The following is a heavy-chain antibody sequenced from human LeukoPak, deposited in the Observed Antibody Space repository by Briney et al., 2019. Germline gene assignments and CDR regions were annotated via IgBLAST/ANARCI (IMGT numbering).Heavy chain of an antibody. D-gene: IGHD6-6*01. CDR3: ARAPNSSSYAFDI. CDR1: GFTFSDYY. V-gene: IGHV3-11*04. Sequence: GGSLRLSSAASGFTFSDYYMSWIRQAPGKGLEWVSYISSSGSTIYYADSVKGRFTISWDNAKNSLYLQMNSLRAEDTAVYYCARAPNSSSYAFDIWGQGTMVTVSS. J-gene: IGHJ3*02. CDR2: ISSSGSTI.